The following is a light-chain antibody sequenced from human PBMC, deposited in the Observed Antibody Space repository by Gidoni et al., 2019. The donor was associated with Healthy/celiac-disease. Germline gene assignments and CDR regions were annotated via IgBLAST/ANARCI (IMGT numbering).Light chain of an antibody. J-gene: IGKJ4*01. Sequence: EILLTQSPATLSLSPGESATLSGYQQNPGQAPRLLIDDASNRATGIPPRCSGSGSGTAFTLTISSLGAEAFAVYYWQQRSNWLTFGGGTKVEIK. CDR3: QQRSNWLT. V-gene: IGKV3-11*01. CDR2: DAS.